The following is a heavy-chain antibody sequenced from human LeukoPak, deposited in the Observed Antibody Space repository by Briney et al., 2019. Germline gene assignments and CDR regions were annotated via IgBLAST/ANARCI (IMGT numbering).Heavy chain of an antibody. J-gene: IGHJ6*02. CDR2: FDPEDGET. CDR1: GYTLTELS. Sequence: GASVKVSCKVSGYTLTELSMHWVRQAPGKGLEWMGGFDPEDGETIYAQKFQGRVTMTEDTSTDTAYMELSSLRSEDTAVYYCATGPSLKGSYYYYYGMDVWGQGTTVTVSS. CDR3: ATGPSLKGSYYYYYGMDV. V-gene: IGHV1-24*01. D-gene: IGHD3-10*01.